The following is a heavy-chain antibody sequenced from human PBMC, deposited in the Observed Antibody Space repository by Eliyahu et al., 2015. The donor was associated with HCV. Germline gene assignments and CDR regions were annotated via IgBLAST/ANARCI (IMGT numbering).Heavy chain of an antibody. CDR3: AMDGGKGSGSYKGPRGYYYGMDV. Sequence: QVQLQESGPGLVKPSETLSLTCTVSGGSISSYYWSWIRQPPGKGLEWIGYIYYSGSTNYNPSLKSRVTISVDTSKNQFSLKLSSVTAADTAVYYCAMDGGKGSGSYKGPRGYYYGMDVWGQGTTVTVSS. CDR2: IYYSGST. J-gene: IGHJ6*02. CDR1: GGSISSYY. V-gene: IGHV4-59*01. D-gene: IGHD1-26*01.